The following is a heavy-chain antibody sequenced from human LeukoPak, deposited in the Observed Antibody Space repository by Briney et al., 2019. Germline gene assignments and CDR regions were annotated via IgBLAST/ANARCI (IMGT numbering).Heavy chain of an antibody. V-gene: IGHV1-18*01. CDR3: ARRGSSTSSPVTWFDP. D-gene: IGHD2-2*01. Sequence: GASVKVSCKASGYTFTSYGISWVRQAPGQGLEWMGWISAYNGNTNYAQKLQGRVTMTTDTSTSTAYMELRSLRSDDTAVYYCARRGSSTSSPVTWFDPWGQGTLVTVSS. J-gene: IGHJ5*02. CDR1: GYTFTSYG. CDR2: ISAYNGNT.